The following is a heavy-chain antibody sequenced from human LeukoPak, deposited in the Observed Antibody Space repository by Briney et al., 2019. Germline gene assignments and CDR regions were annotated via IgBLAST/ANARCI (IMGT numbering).Heavy chain of an antibody. CDR2: INPSGGST. J-gene: IGHJ5*02. D-gene: IGHD5-24*01. V-gene: IGHV1-46*01. CDR1: GYTFTSYY. Sequence: ASVKVSCKASGYTFTSYYMHWVRQAPGQGLAWMGIINPSGGSTSYAQKFQGRVTMTRDMSTSTVYMELSSPRSEDTAVYYCARDNSVRDEARWFNPWGQGTLVTVSS. CDR3: ARDNSVRDEARWFNP.